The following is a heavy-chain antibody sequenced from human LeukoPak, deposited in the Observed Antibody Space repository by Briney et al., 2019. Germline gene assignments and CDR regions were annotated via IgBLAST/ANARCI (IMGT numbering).Heavy chain of an antibody. J-gene: IGHJ6*03. Sequence: PSETLSLTCTVSGGSISSGSYYWSWIRQPAGKGLEWIGRIYYSGSTYYNPSLKSRVTISVDTSKNQFSLKLSSVTAADTAVYYCAAEVEMATISHYYYYMDVWGKGTTVTVSS. V-gene: IGHV4-39*07. D-gene: IGHD5-24*01. CDR3: AAEVEMATISHYYYYMDV. CDR2: IYYSGST. CDR1: GGSISSGSYY.